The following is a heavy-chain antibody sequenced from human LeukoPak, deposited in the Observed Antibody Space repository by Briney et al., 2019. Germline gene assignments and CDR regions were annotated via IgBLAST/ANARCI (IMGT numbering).Heavy chain of an antibody. CDR2: INPNSVGT. V-gene: IGHV1-2*02. CDR1: GYTFTGYY. D-gene: IGHD2-15*01. CDR3: ARAPNRYCSGGSCYPDWFDP. J-gene: IGHJ5*02. Sequence: GASVKVSCKASGYTFTGYYMHWVRQAPGQGLEGMGWINPNSVGTNYAQKFQGRVTMTRDTSISTAYMELSRLRSDDTAVYYCARAPNRYCSGGSCYPDWFDPWGQGTLVTVSS.